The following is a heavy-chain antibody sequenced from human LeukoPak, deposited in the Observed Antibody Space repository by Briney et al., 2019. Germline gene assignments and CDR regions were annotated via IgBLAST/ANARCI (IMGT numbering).Heavy chain of an antibody. Sequence: GGSLRLSCAASGFTFSSYAMHWVRQAPGKGLEWVAVISYDGSNEYYADSVKGRFIISRDNSKNTLYLQMNSLRAEDTAVYYCARKGYWGQGTLVTVSS. CDR3: ARKGY. V-gene: IGHV3-30-3*01. J-gene: IGHJ4*02. CDR1: GFTFSSYA. CDR2: ISYDGSNE.